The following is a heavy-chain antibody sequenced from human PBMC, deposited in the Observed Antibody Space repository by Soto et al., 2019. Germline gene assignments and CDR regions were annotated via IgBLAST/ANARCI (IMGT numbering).Heavy chain of an antibody. CDR2: ISAYNGNT. D-gene: IGHD3-3*01. CDR3: ARGLRSIFGVVIQYNWFDP. CDR1: GYTFTSYG. J-gene: IGHJ5*02. V-gene: IGHV1-18*01. Sequence: ASVKLSCKASGYTFTSYGISWVRQAPGQGLEWMGWISAYNGNTNYAQKLQGRVTMTTDTSTSTAYMELRSLRSDDTAVYYCARGLRSIFGVVIQYNWFDPWGQGTLVTVSS.